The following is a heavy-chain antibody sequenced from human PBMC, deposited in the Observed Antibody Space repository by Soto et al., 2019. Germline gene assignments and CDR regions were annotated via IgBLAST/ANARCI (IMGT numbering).Heavy chain of an antibody. J-gene: IGHJ4*02. CDR1: GGSFSGYY. CDR2: INHSGST. V-gene: IGHV4-34*01. CDR3: ARGLGDIVVVPAATGFDY. D-gene: IGHD2-2*01. Sequence: QVQLQQWGAGLLKPSETLSLTCAVYGGSFSGYYWSWIRQPPGKGLEWIGEINHSGSTNYNPSLKSRVTISVDTSKNQFSLKLSSVTAADTAVYYCARGLGDIVVVPAATGFDYWGQGTLVTVSS.